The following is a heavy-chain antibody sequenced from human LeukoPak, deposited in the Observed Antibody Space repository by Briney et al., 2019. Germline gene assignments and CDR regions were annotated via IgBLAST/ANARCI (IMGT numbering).Heavy chain of an antibody. J-gene: IGHJ4*02. V-gene: IGHV3-30*18. Sequence: GTSLRLSCAASGFPFSSYGMHWVRQAPGKGLEWVAVISYDGSNKYYADSVKGRFTISRDNSKNTLYLQMNSLRAEDTAVYYCAKDTALAYWGQGTLVTVSS. D-gene: IGHD2-21*02. CDR2: ISYDGSNK. CDR3: AKDTALAY. CDR1: GFPFSSYG.